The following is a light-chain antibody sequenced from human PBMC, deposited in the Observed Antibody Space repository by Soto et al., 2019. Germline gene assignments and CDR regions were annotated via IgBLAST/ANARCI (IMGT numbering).Light chain of an antibody. CDR2: EGS. J-gene: IGLJ1*01. CDR1: SSDVGSYNL. Sequence: QSALTQPASVSGSPGQSITISCTGTSSDVGSYNLVSWYQQHPGKAPKLMIYEGSKRPSGVSNRFSGSKSGNTASLTISGLQAEDEADYYCCSYVGSNIFYVFGTGTKVTVL. CDR3: CSYVGSNIFYV. V-gene: IGLV2-23*01.